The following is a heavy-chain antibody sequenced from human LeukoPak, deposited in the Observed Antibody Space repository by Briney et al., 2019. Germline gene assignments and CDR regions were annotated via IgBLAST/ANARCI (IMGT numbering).Heavy chain of an antibody. V-gene: IGHV3-7*01. J-gene: IGHJ6*03. D-gene: IGHD6-19*01. CDR1: GFTFSSYW. Sequence: GGSLRLSCAASGFTFSSYWMSWVRQAPGKGLEWVANIKQDGSEKYYVDSVKGRFTISRDNAKNSLYLQMNSLRAEDTAVYYCARGRYSSGWYGLGHYYYYMDVWGKGTTVTISS. CDR2: IKQDGSEK. CDR3: ARGRYSSGWYGLGHYYYYMDV.